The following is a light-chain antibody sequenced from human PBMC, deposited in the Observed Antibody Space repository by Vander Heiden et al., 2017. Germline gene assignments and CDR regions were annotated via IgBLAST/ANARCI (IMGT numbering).Light chain of an antibody. J-gene: IGKJ4*01. CDR2: DAS. CDR1: QSVSSY. V-gene: IGKV3-11*01. CDR3: QHRNSWPLT. Sequence: ELVLTQPPVTLSLSPGDRATLSCRASQSVSSYLAWYQQRPGQAPRLLMYDASNMATGIPARFSGSGSGTDFTLTISSLEPEDFAVYYCQHRNSWPLTFGGGTKVEIK.